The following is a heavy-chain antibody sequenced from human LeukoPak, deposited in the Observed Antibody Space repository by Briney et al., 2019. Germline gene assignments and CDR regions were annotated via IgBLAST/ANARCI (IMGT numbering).Heavy chain of an antibody. J-gene: IGHJ4*02. CDR2: INHNAEMI. Sequence: GGSLRLSCEASGFPFSSYVMSWVRQAPGKGLEWIAYINHNAEMIFYPDFVKGRSTISRDNAKNSLYLQMNALRDEDTAIYYCARDHDWAFDLWGQGTLVTVSS. V-gene: IGHV3-48*02. CDR3: ARDHDWAFDL. CDR1: GFPFSSYV. D-gene: IGHD3-9*01.